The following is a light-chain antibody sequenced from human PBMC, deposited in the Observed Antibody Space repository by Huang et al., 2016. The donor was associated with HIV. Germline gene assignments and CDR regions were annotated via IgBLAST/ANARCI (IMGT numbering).Light chain of an antibody. CDR1: QSVSSN. V-gene: IGKV3-15*01. CDR2: GAS. J-gene: IGKJ5*01. CDR3: QQCNNWPPRIT. Sequence: EIVMTQSPATLSVSPGERATLSCRASQSVSSNLAWYQQKPGQAPRLLIYGASTRATGSSARFSGSGSETEFTLTISSLQSEDFAVYYCQQCNNWPPRITFGQGTRLEIK.